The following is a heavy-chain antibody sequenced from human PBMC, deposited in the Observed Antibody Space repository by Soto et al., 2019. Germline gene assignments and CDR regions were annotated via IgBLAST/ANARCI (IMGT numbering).Heavy chain of an antibody. V-gene: IGHV3-33*01. Sequence: QVQLVESGGGVVQPGRSLRLSCAASGFTFSSYGMHWVRQAPGKGLEWVAVIWYDGSNKYYADSVKGRFTISRDNSKNXLYLQMNSLRAEDTAVYYCARDRDRYNWNSYGMDVWGQGTTVTVSS. D-gene: IGHD1-20*01. J-gene: IGHJ6*02. CDR1: GFTFSSYG. CDR2: IWYDGSNK. CDR3: ARDRDRYNWNSYGMDV.